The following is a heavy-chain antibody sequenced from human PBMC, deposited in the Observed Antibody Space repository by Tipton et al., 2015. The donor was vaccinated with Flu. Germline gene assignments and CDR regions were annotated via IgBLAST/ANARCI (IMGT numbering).Heavy chain of an antibody. CDR3: ARRYTSPWWGN. CDR2: IYYSGST. V-gene: IGHV4-39*01. CDR1: SGSISISNYY. D-gene: IGHD2-2*02. J-gene: IGHJ4*02. Sequence: TLSLTCNVSSGSISISNYYWGWIRQPPGKGLQWIATIYYSGSTYYNPSLKSRVTISVDTSKNQFSLKLTSVTAADTAVYYCARRYTSPWWGNWGQGTLVTVSS.